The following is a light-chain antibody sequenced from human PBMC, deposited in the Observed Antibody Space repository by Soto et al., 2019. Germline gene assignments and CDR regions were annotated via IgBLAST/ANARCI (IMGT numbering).Light chain of an antibody. CDR1: SSDVGGYNY. Sequence: QSALTQPRSVSGSPGQSLTISCTGTSSDVGGYNYVSWYQEHPGKAPKVLIYDVSKRPSGVPDRFSGSKSGNTASLTISGLQAEDEADYYCCSCTGTYTWVFGGGTKLTVL. CDR2: DVS. CDR3: CSCTGTYTWV. J-gene: IGLJ3*02. V-gene: IGLV2-11*01.